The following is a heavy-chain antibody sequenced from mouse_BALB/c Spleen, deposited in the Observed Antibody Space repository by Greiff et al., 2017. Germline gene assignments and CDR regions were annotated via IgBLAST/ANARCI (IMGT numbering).Heavy chain of an antibody. CDR2: ISSGGSYT. CDR3: ARDRKGAWFAY. V-gene: IGHV5-9-4*01. J-gene: IGHJ3*01. CDR1: GFTFSSYA. Sequence: EVQLVESGGGLVKPGGSLKLSCAASGFTFSSYAMSWVRQSPEKRLEWVAEISSGGSYTYYPDTVTGRFTISRDNAKNTLYLEMSSLRSEDTAMYYCARDRKGAWFAYWGQGTLVTVSA.